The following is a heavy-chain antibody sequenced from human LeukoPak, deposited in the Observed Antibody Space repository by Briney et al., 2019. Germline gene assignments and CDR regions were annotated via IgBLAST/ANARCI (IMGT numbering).Heavy chain of an antibody. CDR1: GFTFSSYS. CDR3: ARGPGHYYDSSGYEKGDF. V-gene: IGHV3-48*04. J-gene: IGHJ4*02. Sequence: GGSLRLSCAAPGFTFSSYSMIWVRQAPGKGLEWVSYISSTSITILYADSVKGRFTITRDNARNSLHLQMNSLRAEDTAVYYCARGPGHYYDSSGYEKGDFWGQGTLVTVSS. D-gene: IGHD3-22*01. CDR2: ISSTSITI.